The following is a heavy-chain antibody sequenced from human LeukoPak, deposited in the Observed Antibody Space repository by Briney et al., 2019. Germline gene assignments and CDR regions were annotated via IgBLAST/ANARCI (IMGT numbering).Heavy chain of an antibody. J-gene: IGHJ4*02. V-gene: IGHV1-69*04. Sequence: SVKVSCKASGGTFSSYAISWVRQAPGQGLEWMGRIIPILGIANYAQKFQGRVTITADKSTSTAYMELSSLRSEDTAVYYCASSISIAVAGPDYWGQGTLVTVSS. CDR1: GGTFSSYA. D-gene: IGHD6-19*01. CDR3: ASSISIAVAGPDY. CDR2: IIPILGIA.